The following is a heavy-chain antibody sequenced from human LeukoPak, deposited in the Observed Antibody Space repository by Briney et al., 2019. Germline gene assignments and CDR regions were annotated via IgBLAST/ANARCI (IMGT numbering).Heavy chain of an antibody. D-gene: IGHD4-17*01. J-gene: IGHJ4*02. CDR3: AREIDGGEYYGDYGVDY. CDR1: GFTFSSYW. V-gene: IGHV3-7*01. Sequence: GGSLRLSCAASGFTFSSYWMSWVRQAPGKGLEWVANIKQDGSEKYYVDSVKGRFTISRDNAKNTLYLQMNSLRAEDTAVYYCAREIDGGEYYGDYGVDYWGQGTLVTVSS. CDR2: IKQDGSEK.